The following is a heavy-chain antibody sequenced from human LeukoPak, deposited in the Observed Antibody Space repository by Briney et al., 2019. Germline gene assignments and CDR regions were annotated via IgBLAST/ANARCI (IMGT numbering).Heavy chain of an antibody. V-gene: IGHV3-9*01. CDR3: VKGGAVGTYTYLKE. CDR2: ISWSSCSI. D-gene: IGHD6-13*01. J-gene: IGHJ4*02. Sequence: PGGSLRLSCAASGFTFEDYAMRWVREAPGRGVEWVSGISWSSCSIDYMDSVKSRFTISRDNAKNSLYLELNSLRVEDTALYYCVKGGAVGTYTYLKEWGQGTLVTVSS. CDR1: GFTFEDYA.